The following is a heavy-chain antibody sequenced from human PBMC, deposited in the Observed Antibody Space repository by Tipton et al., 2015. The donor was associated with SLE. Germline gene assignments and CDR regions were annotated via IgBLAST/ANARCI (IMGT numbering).Heavy chain of an antibody. V-gene: IGHV4-59*08. CDR1: GFTFSYAW. D-gene: IGHD1-7*01. J-gene: IGHJ3*02. CDR3: ARKTYNWNSNAFDI. CDR2: IYYSGST. Sequence: LRLSCAASGFTFSYAWISWVRQAPGKGLEWIGYIYYSGSTNYNPSLKSRVTISVDTSKNQFSLKLSSVTAADTAVYYCARKTYNWNSNAFDIWGQGTVVTVSP.